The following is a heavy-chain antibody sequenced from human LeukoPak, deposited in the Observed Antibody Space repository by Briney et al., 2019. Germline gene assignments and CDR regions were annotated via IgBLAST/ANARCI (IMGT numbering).Heavy chain of an antibody. CDR1: GFTFSSYA. V-gene: IGHV3-23*01. D-gene: IGHD2-21*02. CDR2: ISGSGGST. J-gene: IGHJ4*02. CDR3: AKVGSGMVVTAIDFDY. Sequence: GGSLRLSCAASGFTFSSYAMNWVRQAPGKGLEWVSAISGSGGSTYYADSVKGRFTISRDNSKNTLYLQMNSLRAEDTAVYYCAKVGSGMVVTAIDFDYWGQGTLVTVSS.